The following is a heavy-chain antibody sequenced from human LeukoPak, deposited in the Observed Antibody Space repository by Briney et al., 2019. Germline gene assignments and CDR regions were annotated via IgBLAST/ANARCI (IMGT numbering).Heavy chain of an antibody. CDR1: GGSISSSSYY. CDR3: ARARCSSWYCVYFDY. CDR2: IYYSGST. Sequence: SETLSLTCTVSGGSISSSSYYWGWIRQPPGKGLEWIGYIYYSGSTNYNPSLKSRVTISVDTSKNQFSLRLSSVTAADTAVYYCARARCSSWYCVYFDYWGQGTLVTVSS. J-gene: IGHJ4*02. V-gene: IGHV4-61*05. D-gene: IGHD6-13*01.